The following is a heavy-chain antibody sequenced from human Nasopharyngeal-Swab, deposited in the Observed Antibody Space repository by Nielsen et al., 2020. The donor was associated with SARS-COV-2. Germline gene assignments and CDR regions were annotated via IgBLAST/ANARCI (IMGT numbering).Heavy chain of an antibody. J-gene: IGHJ4*02. CDR1: GGTFSSYA. D-gene: IGHD1-1*01. Sequence: SVKVSCKASGGTFSSYAISWVRQAPGQGLEWMGRIIPILGIANYAQKFQGRVTITADKSTSTAYMELSSLRSEDTAVYYCAREMVSTRGYLDYWGQGTLVTVSS. CDR3: AREMVSTRGYLDY. CDR2: IIPILGIA. V-gene: IGHV1-69*04.